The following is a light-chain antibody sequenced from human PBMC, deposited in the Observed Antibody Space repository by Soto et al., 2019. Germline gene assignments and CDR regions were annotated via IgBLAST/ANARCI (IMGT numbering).Light chain of an antibody. CDR1: QSVSSN. J-gene: IGKJ2*01. V-gene: IGKV3-15*01. CDR2: GAS. Sequence: EIVMTQSPATLSVSPGERATLSCRASQSVSSNLAWYQQKPGQAPRLLIYGASTRATGIPARFSGSGSGTEFTLTISSLQSEDFAAYYCQQYNNWLYTFGQGTKVDIK. CDR3: QQYNNWLYT.